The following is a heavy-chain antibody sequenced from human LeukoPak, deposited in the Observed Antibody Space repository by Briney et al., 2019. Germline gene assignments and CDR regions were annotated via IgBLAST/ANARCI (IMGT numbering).Heavy chain of an antibody. CDR3: AALGYCSSTSCLGVDY. J-gene: IGHJ4*02. CDR2: IYHSGST. V-gene: IGHV4-4*02. D-gene: IGHD2-2*01. CDR1: GGSISSSNW. Sequence: SETLSLTCAVSGGSISSSNWWSWVRQPPGKGLEWIGEIYHSGSTNYNPSLKSRVTISVDKSKNQFSLKPSSVTAADTAVYYCAALGYCSSTSCLGVDYWGQGTLVTVSS.